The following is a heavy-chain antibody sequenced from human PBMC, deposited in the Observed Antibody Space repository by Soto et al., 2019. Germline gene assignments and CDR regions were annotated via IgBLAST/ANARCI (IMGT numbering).Heavy chain of an antibody. D-gene: IGHD2-15*01. V-gene: IGHV5-51*01. Sequence: PGESLKISCKGSGYSFTSYWIGWVRQMPGKGLEWMGIIYPGDSDTRYSPSFQGQVTISADKSISTAYLQWSSLKASDTAVYYCARQVAGYCSGGSCYPDYWGQGTLVTVSS. CDR2: IYPGDSDT. CDR3: ARQVAGYCSGGSCYPDY. J-gene: IGHJ4*02. CDR1: GYSFTSYW.